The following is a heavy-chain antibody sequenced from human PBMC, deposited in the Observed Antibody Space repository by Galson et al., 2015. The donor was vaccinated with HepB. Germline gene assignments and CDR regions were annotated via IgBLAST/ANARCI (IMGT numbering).Heavy chain of an antibody. CDR2: ISSSSSYI. CDR1: GFTFSSYS. D-gene: IGHD4-17*01. V-gene: IGHV3-21*01. J-gene: IGHJ6*02. Sequence: LRLSCAASGFTFSSYSMNWVRQAPGKGLEWVSSISSSSSYIYYADSVKGRFTISRDNAKNSLYLQMNSLRAEDTAVYYCARDLAVTTPLYYYYYYGMDVWGQGTTVTVSS. CDR3: ARDLAVTTPLYYYYYYGMDV.